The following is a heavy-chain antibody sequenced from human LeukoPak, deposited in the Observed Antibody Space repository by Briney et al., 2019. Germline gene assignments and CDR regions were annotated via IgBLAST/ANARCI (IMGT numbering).Heavy chain of an antibody. J-gene: IGHJ4*02. CDR2: IYPGDSDT. Sequence: GESLKISCKGSGYSFTSYWIGWVRQMPGKGLEWMGIIYPGDSDTRYSPPFQGQVTISADKSISTAYLQWSSLKASDTAMYYCARMSSSSWYYIDYWGQGTLVTVSS. CDR3: ARMSSSSWYYIDY. CDR1: GYSFTSYW. D-gene: IGHD6-13*01. V-gene: IGHV5-51*01.